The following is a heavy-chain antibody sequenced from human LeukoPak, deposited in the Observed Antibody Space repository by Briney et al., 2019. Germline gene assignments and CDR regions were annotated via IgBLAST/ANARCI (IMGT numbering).Heavy chain of an antibody. D-gene: IGHD5-12*01. CDR3: ARVHSGYGPDYIDH. V-gene: IGHV3-21*06. J-gene: IGHJ4*02. CDR2: VSSTSGFI. Sequence: GGSLRLSCAASGFTFSSYAMSWVRQAPGKGLEWVSSVSSTSGFISYADSVKGRFTISRDNAKSSLYLQMNSLRAEDTALYYCARVHSGYGPDYIDHWGQGTPVTVSS. CDR1: GFTFSSYA.